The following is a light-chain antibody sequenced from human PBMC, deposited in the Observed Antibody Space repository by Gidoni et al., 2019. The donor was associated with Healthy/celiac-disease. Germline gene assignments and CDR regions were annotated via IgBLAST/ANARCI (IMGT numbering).Light chain of an antibody. CDR3: ISYTSSSTRV. V-gene: IGLV2-14*01. CDR1: SSDVGGYNY. J-gene: IGLJ2*01. Sequence: QSALTQPASVSGSPGQSITISCTGTSSDVGGYNYFSWYQQHPGKAPKVMIYEVSNRPSGVSNRFSGSKSGNTASLTISGLQAEDEADYYCISYTSSSTRVFGGGTKLTVL. CDR2: EVS.